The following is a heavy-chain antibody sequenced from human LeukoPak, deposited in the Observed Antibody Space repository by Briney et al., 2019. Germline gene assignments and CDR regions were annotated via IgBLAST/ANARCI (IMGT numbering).Heavy chain of an antibody. J-gene: IGHJ4*02. CDR2: IESKTDGETT. Sequence: GGSLRLSCVGSGFSFTDAWMSWVRQIPGKGLEWVGRIESKTDGETTDYATPVKDRFIISRDDSTNTLYLQMNSLKSEDTAVYYCSTYGSGRKFDYWGQGTLVTVSS. D-gene: IGHD3-10*01. CDR3: STYGSGRKFDY. CDR1: GFSFTDAW. V-gene: IGHV3-15*04.